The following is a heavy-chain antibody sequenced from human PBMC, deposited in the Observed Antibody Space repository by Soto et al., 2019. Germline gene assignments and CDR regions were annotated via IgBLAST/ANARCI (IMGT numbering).Heavy chain of an antibody. CDR3: ARDRWYSGYGGDFDL. J-gene: IGHJ2*01. Sequence: QVQLVESGGGVVQPGRSLRLSCAASGFTFSSYGRHWVRQAPGKGLEWVAVIWYDGSNKYYADSVKGRFTISRDNSKNTLYLQMNSLGAEDTAVYYCARDRWYSGYGGDFDLWGRGTMVTVSS. CDR2: IWYDGSNK. CDR1: GFTFSSYG. V-gene: IGHV3-33*01. D-gene: IGHD5-12*01.